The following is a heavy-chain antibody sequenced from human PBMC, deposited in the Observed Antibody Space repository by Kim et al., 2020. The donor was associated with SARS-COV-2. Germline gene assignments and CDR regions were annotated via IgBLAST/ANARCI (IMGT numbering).Heavy chain of an antibody. CDR3: ARDGKNWDVDY. Sequence: YYADSVKGRFTIPRDNSKNTVFLQMSGLSADDTAVYYCARDGKNWDVDYWGQGTLVTVSS. J-gene: IGHJ4*01. V-gene: IGHV3-33*01. D-gene: IGHD1-26*01.